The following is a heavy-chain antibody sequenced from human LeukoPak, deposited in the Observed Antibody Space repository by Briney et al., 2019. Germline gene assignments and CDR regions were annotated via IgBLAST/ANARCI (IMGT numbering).Heavy chain of an antibody. V-gene: IGHV1-2*02. CDR1: GYTFTGYY. Sequence: SVKVSCRASGYTFTGYYMHWVRQAPGQGLEWMVWINPNSGGTNYAQKFQGRVTMTRDTSISTAYMELSRLRSDDTAVYYCARDGRVVAAYNYCHMDVWGKGTTVTVPS. J-gene: IGHJ6*03. CDR2: INPNSGGT. CDR3: ARDGRVVAAYNYCHMDV. D-gene: IGHD2-15*01.